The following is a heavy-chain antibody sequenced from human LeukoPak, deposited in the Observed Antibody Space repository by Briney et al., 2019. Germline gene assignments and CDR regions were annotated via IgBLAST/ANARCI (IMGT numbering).Heavy chain of an antibody. D-gene: IGHD6-13*01. CDR2: IYHSGST. CDR1: GYSISSGYY. Sequence: PSETLSLTCAVSGYSISSGYYWGWIRHPPGKGLEWIGSIYHSGSTYYNPSLKSRVTISVNTSKNQFSLKLSSVTAADTAVYYCARVARYSSSWLPFDYWGQGTLVTVSS. J-gene: IGHJ4*02. V-gene: IGHV4-38-2*01. CDR3: ARVARYSSSWLPFDY.